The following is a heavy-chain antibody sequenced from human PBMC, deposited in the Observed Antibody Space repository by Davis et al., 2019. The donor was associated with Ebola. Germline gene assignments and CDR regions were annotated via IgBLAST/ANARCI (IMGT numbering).Heavy chain of an antibody. CDR3: AKDPRHYFDSSGYYYDY. V-gene: IGHV3-9*01. CDR2: ISWNSGSI. D-gene: IGHD3-22*01. J-gene: IGHJ4*02. Sequence: GGSLRLSCAASGFTFDDYAMHWVRQAPGKGLEWVSGISWNSGSIGYADPVKGRFTISRDNAKNSLYLQMNSLRAEDTALYYCAKDPRHYFDSSGYYYDYWGQGTLVTVSS. CDR1: GFTFDDYA.